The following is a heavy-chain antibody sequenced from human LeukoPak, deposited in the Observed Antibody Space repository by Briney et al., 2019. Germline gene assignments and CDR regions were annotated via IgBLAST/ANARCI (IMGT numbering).Heavy chain of an antibody. J-gene: IGHJ2*01. V-gene: IGHV3-9*01. D-gene: IGHD3-10*01. Sequence: GRSLRLSCAASGFIFDDYAMHWVRQAPGKGLEWVSGISWNSGSLAYADSVKGRFTISRDNAKNSLYLQMNSLRTEDTACYYCARGLGGDQGYFDFWGRGTLATVSS. CDR1: GFIFDDYA. CDR2: ISWNSGSL. CDR3: ARGLGGDQGYFDF.